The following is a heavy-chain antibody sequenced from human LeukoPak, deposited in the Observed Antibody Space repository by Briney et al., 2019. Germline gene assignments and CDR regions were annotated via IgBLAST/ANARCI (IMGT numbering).Heavy chain of an antibody. Sequence: GGSLRLSCAASGFTFSTYGFHWVRQAPGKGLEWVAVIPYDGSNKYYADSVKGRFTISRDNSKNTLYLQMNTLRAEDTAVYYCAKEVGYGMDVWGQGTTDTVSS. CDR1: GFTFSTYG. CDR3: AKEVGYGMDV. V-gene: IGHV3-30*18. J-gene: IGHJ6*02. CDR2: IPYDGSNK. D-gene: IGHD1-26*01.